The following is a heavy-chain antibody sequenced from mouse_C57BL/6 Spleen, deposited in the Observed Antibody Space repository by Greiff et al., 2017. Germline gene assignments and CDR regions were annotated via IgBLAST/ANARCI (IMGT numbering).Heavy chain of an antibody. D-gene: IGHD2-4*01. Sequence: QVQLKQPGAELVRPGSSVKLSCKASGYTFTSYWMHWVKQRPIQGLEWIGNIDPSDSETHYNQKFKDKATLTVDKSSSTAYMQLSSLTSEDSAVYYCAREGDYDVPFFAYWGQGTLVTVSA. CDR2: IDPSDSET. V-gene: IGHV1-52*01. J-gene: IGHJ3*01. CDR3: AREGDYDVPFFAY. CDR1: GYTFTSYW.